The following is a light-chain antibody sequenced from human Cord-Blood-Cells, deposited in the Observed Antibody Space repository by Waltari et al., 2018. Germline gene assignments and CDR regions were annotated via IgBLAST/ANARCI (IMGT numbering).Light chain of an antibody. CDR1: SSDVGSYNL. CDR2: AGS. J-gene: IGLJ3*02. CDR3: CSYAGSSTL. V-gene: IGLV2-23*01. Sequence: QSALTQPASVSGSPGQSITISCTGTSSDVGSYNLVSWYQQHPGKAPQLMIYAGSKRPSGVSHRFSGSKAGNTASLTISELQAEDEADYYCCSYAGSSTLFGGGTKLTVL.